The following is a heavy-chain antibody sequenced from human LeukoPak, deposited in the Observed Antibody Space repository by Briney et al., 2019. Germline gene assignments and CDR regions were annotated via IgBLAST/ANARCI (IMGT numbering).Heavy chain of an antibody. CDR2: ISGSCGST. J-gene: IGHJ6*03. V-gene: IGHV3-23*01. CDR3: ATGGTRILIGVHHYYMDV. Sequence: GGSLRLSCGASGFTFSSYAMSWVRQAPGKGLQGVSAISGSCGSTYYADSVKGRFTISRDNYKNTMYLQMNSLRAEDTAVYYCATGGTRILIGVHHYYMDVWGKGTTVTVSS. D-gene: IGHD2-15*01. CDR1: GFTFSSYA.